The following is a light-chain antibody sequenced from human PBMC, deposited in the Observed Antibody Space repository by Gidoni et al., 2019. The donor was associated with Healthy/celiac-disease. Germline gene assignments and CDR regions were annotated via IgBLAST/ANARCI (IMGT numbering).Light chain of an antibody. J-gene: IGKJ1*01. Sequence: DIQMTQSPSSLSASVGDRVTITCRASQGISNSLAWYQQKPGKAPKLLLYDASRLESGVPSRFSGSGSGTDYTLTISSLQPEDFATYYCQQYYSTLGTFGQGTKVEIK. CDR1: QGISNS. CDR2: DAS. V-gene: IGKV1-NL1*01. CDR3: QQYYSTLGT.